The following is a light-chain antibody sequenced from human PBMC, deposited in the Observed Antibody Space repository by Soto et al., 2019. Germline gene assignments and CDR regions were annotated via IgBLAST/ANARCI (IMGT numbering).Light chain of an antibody. J-gene: IGKJ4*02. CDR3: QQYGSSPLT. Sequence: EIVLTQSPGTLSLSPGERATLSCRASQSVSSSFLAWYQQKPGQAPRLLIYGASSRATGIPDRFSGGGSGKDFALTISRLGPEDVAVYYCQQYGSSPLTFGGGTKVEIQ. CDR1: QSVSSSF. V-gene: IGKV3-20*01. CDR2: GAS.